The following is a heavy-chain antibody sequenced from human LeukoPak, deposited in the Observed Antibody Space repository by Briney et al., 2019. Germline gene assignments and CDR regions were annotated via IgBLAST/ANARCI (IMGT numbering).Heavy chain of an antibody. J-gene: IGHJ4*02. CDR2: IYSGGST. D-gene: IGHD6-13*01. CDR1: GFTVSSNY. CDR3: ARTPFAAAYLAD. V-gene: IGHV3-53*01. Sequence: GGSLRLSCAASGFTVSSNYMSWVRQAPGKGLEWVSVIYSGGSTYYADSVKGRFTISRDNANNSLYLQMNSLAADDTAVYYCARTPFAAAYLADWGQGTLVTVSS.